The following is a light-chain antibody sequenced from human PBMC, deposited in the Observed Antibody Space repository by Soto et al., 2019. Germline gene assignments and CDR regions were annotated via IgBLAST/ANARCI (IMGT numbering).Light chain of an antibody. Sequence: DIQMTQSPSSLSASVGDRVTITCRASQSISSDFNWYQQKPGKAPNLLIYTASNLESGVPSRFSGSGSGTDFTLTITSLQPEDFATYFCQQGYSRPRAFGQGTKVEIK. V-gene: IGKV1-39*01. CDR2: TAS. CDR1: QSISSD. J-gene: IGKJ1*01. CDR3: QQGYSRPRA.